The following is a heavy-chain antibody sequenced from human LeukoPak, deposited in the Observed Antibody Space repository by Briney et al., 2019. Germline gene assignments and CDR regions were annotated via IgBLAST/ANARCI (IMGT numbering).Heavy chain of an antibody. D-gene: IGHD3-22*01. J-gene: IGHJ5*02. CDR2: VRSKAYAGTT. V-gene: IGHV3-49*04. Sequence: PGGSLRLSCTASRFTFGDYAMSWVRQAPGKGLEWVGFVRSKAYAGTTEYAPSMKGRFTISRDDSKSIAYLQVNSLKTEDTAVYYCTRSNYDSRTWFDPWGQGTLVTVSS. CDR3: TRSNYDSRTWFDP. CDR1: RFTFGDYA.